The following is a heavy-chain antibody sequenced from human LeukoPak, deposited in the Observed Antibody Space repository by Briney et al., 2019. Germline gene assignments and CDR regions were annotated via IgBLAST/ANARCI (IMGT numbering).Heavy chain of an antibody. CDR3: ARFGYLSAYADF. CDR2: ISGSSDNT. D-gene: IGHD2-15*01. CDR1: GFTFASYA. Sequence: PGGSLRLSCAASGFTFASYAMNWVRQAPGKGLEWVSAISGSSDNTYYAGSVKGRFTISRDNSKNTLYLQMNSLRAEDAAVYYCARFGYLSAYADFWGQGILVTVSS. V-gene: IGHV3-23*01. J-gene: IGHJ4*02.